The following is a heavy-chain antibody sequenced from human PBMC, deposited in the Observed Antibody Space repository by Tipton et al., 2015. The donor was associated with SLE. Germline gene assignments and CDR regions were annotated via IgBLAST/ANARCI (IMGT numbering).Heavy chain of an antibody. V-gene: IGHV4-34*01. D-gene: IGHD3-3*01. J-gene: IGHJ6*02. CDR1: GGSFSGYY. Sequence: LRLSCAVYGGSFSGYYWSWIRQPPGKGLEWIGEINHSGSTNYNPSLKSRVTISVDTSKNQFSLKLSSVTAADTAVYYCARRLGGGMDVWGQGTTVTVSS. CDR3: ARRLGGGMDV. CDR2: INHSGST.